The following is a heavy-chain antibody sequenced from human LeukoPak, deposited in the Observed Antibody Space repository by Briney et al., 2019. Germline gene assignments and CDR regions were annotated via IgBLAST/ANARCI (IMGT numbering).Heavy chain of an antibody. CDR2: IYYSGST. D-gene: IGHD5-12*01. CDR3: ARDPGGYSGYGQGFXX. CDR1: GGSISSYY. Sequence: SETLSLTCTVSGGSISSYYRSWTRQPPGKGLEWIGYIYYSGSTNYNPSLKSRVTISVDTSKNQFSLKLSSVTAADTAVYYCARDPGGYSGYGQGFXXWGQXXLVT. V-gene: IGHV4-59*01. J-gene: IGHJ4*02.